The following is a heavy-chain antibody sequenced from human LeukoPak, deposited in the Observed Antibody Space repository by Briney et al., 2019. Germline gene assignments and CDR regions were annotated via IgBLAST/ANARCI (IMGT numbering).Heavy chain of an antibody. Sequence: SETLSLTCTVAGYSISSGYYWGWLRQSPGKGLEWIASIYHTGETHYHPSLKSRVSISVDTSNNQFSLRSTSATAADTAMYYCARGRFAELLFDIWGQGTLITVSS. CDR3: ARGRFAELLFDI. CDR1: GYSISSGYY. J-gene: IGHJ4*02. CDR2: IYHTGET. V-gene: IGHV4-38-2*02. D-gene: IGHD3-10*01.